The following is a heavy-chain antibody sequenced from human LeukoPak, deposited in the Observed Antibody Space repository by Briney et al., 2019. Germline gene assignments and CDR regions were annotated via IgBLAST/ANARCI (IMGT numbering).Heavy chain of an antibody. Sequence: ASVKVSCKTSGFTFISSAVQWVRQARGQRLEWIGWIVVGSGNTNYAQKFQERVTITRDMSTSTAYMELSSLRSEDTAVYYCAADPSYSSGYRYYFDYLGQGTLVTVSS. J-gene: IGHJ4*02. V-gene: IGHV1-58*01. D-gene: IGHD3-22*01. CDR3: AADPSYSSGYRYYFDY. CDR2: IVVGSGNT. CDR1: GFTFISSA.